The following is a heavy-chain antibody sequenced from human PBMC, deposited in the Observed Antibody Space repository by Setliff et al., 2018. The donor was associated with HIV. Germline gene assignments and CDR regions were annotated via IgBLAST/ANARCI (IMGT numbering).Heavy chain of an antibody. Sequence: SETLSLTCAVYGGSFSGYYWSWICQPPGKGLEWIGEINHSGSTNYNPSLKSRVTISVDTSKNQFSLKLSSVTAADTAVYYCARRSDFWSEGDAFDIWGQGTMVTVSS. J-gene: IGHJ3*02. D-gene: IGHD3-3*01. CDR3: ARRSDFWSEGDAFDI. V-gene: IGHV4-34*01. CDR2: INHSGST. CDR1: GGSFSGYY.